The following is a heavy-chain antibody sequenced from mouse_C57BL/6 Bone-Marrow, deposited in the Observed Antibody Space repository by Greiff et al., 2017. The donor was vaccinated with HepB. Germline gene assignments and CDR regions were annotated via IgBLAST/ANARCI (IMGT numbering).Heavy chain of an antibody. CDR1: GYTFTDYY. CDR3: ARRYSNYFSYAMDY. V-gene: IGHV1-19*01. D-gene: IGHD2-5*01. CDR2: INPYNGGT. Sequence: EVKLMESGPVLVKPGASVKMSCKASGYTFTDYYMNWVKQSHGKSLEWIGVINPYNGGTSYNQKFKGKATLTVDKSSSTAYMELNSLTSEDSAVYYGARRYSNYFSYAMDYWGQGTSVTVSS. J-gene: IGHJ4*01.